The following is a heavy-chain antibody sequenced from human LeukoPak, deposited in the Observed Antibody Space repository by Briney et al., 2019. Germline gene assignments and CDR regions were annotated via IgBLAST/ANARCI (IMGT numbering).Heavy chain of an antibody. D-gene: IGHD2-8*01. CDR1: GGSISSYY. Sequence: PSETLSLTCTVSGGSISSYYWSWIRQPPGKGLEWIGRIYTSGSTNYNPSLKSRVTMSVDTSTNQFSLKLSSVTAADTAVYYCARDGYCTNGVCTGGAFDIWGQGTMVTVSS. CDR3: ARDGYCTNGVCTGGAFDI. CDR2: IYTSGST. V-gene: IGHV4-4*07. J-gene: IGHJ3*02.